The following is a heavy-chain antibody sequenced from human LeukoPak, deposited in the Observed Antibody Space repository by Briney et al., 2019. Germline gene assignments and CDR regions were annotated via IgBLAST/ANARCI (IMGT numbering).Heavy chain of an antibody. CDR2: IKSKTDGGTT. J-gene: IGHJ4*02. CDR1: GFTFSNAW. D-gene: IGHD4-17*01. Sequence: PGGSLRLSCAASGFTFSNAWMSWVRQAPGKGLEWVGRIKSKTDGGTTDYAAPVKGRFTISRDNSKNTLYLQMNSLRAEDTAVYYCASQRDGDYVQWGQGTLVTVSP. CDR3: ASQRDGDYVQ. V-gene: IGHV3-15*01.